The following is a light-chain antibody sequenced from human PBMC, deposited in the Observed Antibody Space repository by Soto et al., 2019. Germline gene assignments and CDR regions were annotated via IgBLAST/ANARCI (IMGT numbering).Light chain of an antibody. V-gene: IGKV3-15*01. CDR1: QSVSSY. Sequence: EIVMTQSPATLSVSPGERVTLSCRASQSVSSYLAWYQHKPGQPPRLLIYGASTRATGIPARFSGGGSDTDFPLTISSLQSENFADYFCQQCSDWPLFTFGQGTRLQIK. CDR3: QQCSDWPLFT. J-gene: IGKJ5*01. CDR2: GAS.